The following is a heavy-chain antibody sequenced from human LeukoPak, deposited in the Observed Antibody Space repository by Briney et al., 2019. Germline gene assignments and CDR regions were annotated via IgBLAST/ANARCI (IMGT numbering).Heavy chain of an antibody. CDR1: GGSISSYY. V-gene: IGHV4-59*12. CDR2: IYYSGST. Sequence: SETLSLTCTVSGGSISSYYWSWIRQPPGKGLEWIGYIYYSGSTNYKSSLKSRVTISVDTSKNQSSLKLNSVTAADTAVYYCAKSNGYGLVDIWGQGTMVTVSS. D-gene: IGHD3-10*01. J-gene: IGHJ3*02. CDR3: AKSNGYGLVDI.